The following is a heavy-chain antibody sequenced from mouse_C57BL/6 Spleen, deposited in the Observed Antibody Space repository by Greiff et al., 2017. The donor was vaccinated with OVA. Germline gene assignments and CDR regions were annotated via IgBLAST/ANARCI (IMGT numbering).Heavy chain of an antibody. CDR3: ASGEKDYGNFAWFAY. CDR1: GYAFTNYL. Sequence: QVQLQQSGAELVRPGTSVKVSCKASGYAFTNYLIEWVKQRPGQGLEWIGVINPGSGGTNYNEKFKGKATLTADKSSSTAYMQLSSLTSEDSAVYFCASGEKDYGNFAWFAYWGQGTLVTVSA. CDR2: INPGSGGT. J-gene: IGHJ3*01. V-gene: IGHV1-54*01. D-gene: IGHD2-1*01.